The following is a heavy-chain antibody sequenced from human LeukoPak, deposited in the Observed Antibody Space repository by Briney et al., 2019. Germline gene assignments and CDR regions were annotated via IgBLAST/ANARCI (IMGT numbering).Heavy chain of an antibody. CDR1: GVSISSYY. V-gene: IGHV4-59*01. J-gene: IGHJ5*02. CDR3: ARGGYNYGGHNWFDP. D-gene: IGHD5-18*01. Sequence: KTSETLSLTCTVSGVSISSYYWSWIRQPPGKGLEWIGYISYSGSTNYSPSLKSRVTISVDTSKNQFSLKLSSVTAADTAVYYCARGGYNYGGHNWFDPWGQGTLVTVSS. CDR2: ISYSGST.